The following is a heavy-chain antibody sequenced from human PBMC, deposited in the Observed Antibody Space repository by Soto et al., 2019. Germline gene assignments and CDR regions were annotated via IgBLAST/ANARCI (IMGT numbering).Heavy chain of an antibody. D-gene: IGHD6-13*01. CDR1: GFTFSSYA. J-gene: IGHJ6*02. CDR2: ISGSGGST. CDR3: AKDRVAAAPRWYYYGMDV. Sequence: EVQLLESGGGLVQPGGSLRLSCAASGFTFSSYAMSWVRQAPGKGLEWVSAISGSGGSTYYADSVKGRFTISRDNSKNTLYLQMNSLRAEDTAVYYWAKDRVAAAPRWYYYGMDVWGQGTTGTVSS. V-gene: IGHV3-23*01.